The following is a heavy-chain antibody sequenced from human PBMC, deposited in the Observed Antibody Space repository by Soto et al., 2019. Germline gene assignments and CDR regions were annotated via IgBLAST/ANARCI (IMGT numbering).Heavy chain of an antibody. D-gene: IGHD6-13*01. J-gene: IGHJ4*02. CDR3: ARVTGSSWPNLFDC. V-gene: IGHV3-11*01. Sequence: QVQLVESGGGLVKPGGSLRLSCAASGFTFSDYYMSWIRQAPGKWLEWVSYIGGSGSTIYYEDSVKGRFTISRDNAKNSLYMQMNSLRAEDTAVYYCARVTGSSWPNLFDCCGQGTLVTVSS. CDR1: GFTFSDYY. CDR2: IGGSGSTI.